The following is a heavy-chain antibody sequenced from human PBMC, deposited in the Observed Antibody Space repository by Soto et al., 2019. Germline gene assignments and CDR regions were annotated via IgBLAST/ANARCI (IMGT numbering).Heavy chain of an antibody. CDR3: ARVYFYDSSCAFDI. V-gene: IGHV4-31*03. Sequence: TSETLSLTCTVSGGSISSGGYYWSLIRQHPGKGLEWIGYIYYSGSTYYNPSLKSRVTISVDTSKNQFSLKLSSVTAADTAVYYCARVYFYDSSCAFDIWGQGTMVTVSS. D-gene: IGHD3-22*01. CDR2: IYYSGST. J-gene: IGHJ3*02. CDR1: GGSISSGGYY.